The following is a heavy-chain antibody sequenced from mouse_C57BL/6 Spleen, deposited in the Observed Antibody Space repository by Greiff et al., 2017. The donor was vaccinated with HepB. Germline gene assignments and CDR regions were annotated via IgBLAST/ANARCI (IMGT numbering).Heavy chain of an antibody. Sequence: LVESGAELVKPGASVKISCKASGYAFSSYWMNWVKQRPGKGLEWIGRIYPGDGDTNYNGKFKGKATLTADKSSSTAYMQLSSLTSEDSAVYFCARHYYGSSGYWGQGTTLTVSS. CDR3: ARHYYGSSGY. D-gene: IGHD1-1*01. V-gene: IGHV1-80*01. CDR2: IYPGDGDT. CDR1: GYAFSSYW. J-gene: IGHJ2*01.